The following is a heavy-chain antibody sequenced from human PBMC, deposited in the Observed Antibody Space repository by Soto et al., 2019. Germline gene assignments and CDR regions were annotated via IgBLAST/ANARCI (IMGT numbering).Heavy chain of an antibody. J-gene: IGHJ5*02. D-gene: IGHD1-26*01. V-gene: IGHV3-23*01. CDR3: AKVTSGRYPWFHP. Sequence: GVSLRLCCAAAGFTFRSHAMSWVRQAPGKGLEWVSAISGSGGSTYYADSVKGRFTISRDNSKNTLYLQMNSLRAEDTAVYYCAKVTSGRYPWFHPWGQGTLVTVPQ. CDR1: GFTFRSHA. CDR2: ISGSGGST.